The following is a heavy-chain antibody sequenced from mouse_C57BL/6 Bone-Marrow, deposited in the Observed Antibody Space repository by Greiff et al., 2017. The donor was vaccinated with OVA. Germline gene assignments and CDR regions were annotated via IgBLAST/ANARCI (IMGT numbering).Heavy chain of an antibody. CDR1: GYTFTSYW. J-gene: IGHJ4*01. V-gene: IGHV1-64*01. CDR2: IHPNSGST. Sequence: VQLQQSGAELVKPGASVKLSCKASGYTFTSYWMHWVKQRPGQGLEWIGMIHPNSGSTNYNEKFESKATLTVDKSSSTAYMQLSSLTSEDSAVYYCARPYDYDRDYYAMDYWGQGTSVTVSS. CDR3: ARPYDYDRDYYAMDY. D-gene: IGHD2-4*01.